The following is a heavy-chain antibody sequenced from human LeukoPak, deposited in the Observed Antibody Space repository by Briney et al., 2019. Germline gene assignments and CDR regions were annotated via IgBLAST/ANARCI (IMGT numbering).Heavy chain of an antibody. Sequence: GGSLRLSCVASGFTFDRHWMHWVRQAPAKGLVWVSRIDTDGSDRGYAESVKGRFTISRDNTKKTLYLQMDRLRVEDTAVYYCARGGFIVGANQYFQWWGQGTRVIVSS. CDR1: GFTFDRHW. CDR2: IDTDGSDR. D-gene: IGHD1-26*01. CDR3: ARGGFIVGANQYFQW. V-gene: IGHV3-74*01. J-gene: IGHJ4*02.